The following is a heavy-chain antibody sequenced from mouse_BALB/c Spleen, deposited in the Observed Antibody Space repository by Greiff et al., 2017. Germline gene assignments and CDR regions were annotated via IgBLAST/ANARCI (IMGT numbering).Heavy chain of an antibody. V-gene: IGHV10-1*01. J-gene: IGHJ1*01. D-gene: IGHD2-3*01. CDR2: IRSKSNNYET. Sequence: EVQLQQSGGGLVQPKESLTLSCAVSGFTFTTYAMNWVRQAPGKGLEWVARIRSKSNNYETYSAESVKARFTISRDDSQSMLYLQMNNLKTEDTAMYYCVRQSDGYYEDFDVWGAGTTGTVSS. CDR1: GFTFTTYA. CDR3: VRQSDGYYEDFDV.